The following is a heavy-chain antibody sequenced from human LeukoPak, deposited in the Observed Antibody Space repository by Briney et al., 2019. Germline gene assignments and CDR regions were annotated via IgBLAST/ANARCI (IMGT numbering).Heavy chain of an antibody. CDR3: ATGGNEQAFDY. CDR2: IYTSGST. V-gene: IGHV4-4*07. Sequence: SETLSLTCTVSGGSISSYYWSWVRQPAGKGLEWIWRIYTSGSTNYNPSLKSRVTMSVDTSKNQFSLKLSSVTAADTAVYYCATGGNEQAFDYWGQGTLVTVSS. CDR1: GGSISSYY. D-gene: IGHD1-1*01. J-gene: IGHJ4*02.